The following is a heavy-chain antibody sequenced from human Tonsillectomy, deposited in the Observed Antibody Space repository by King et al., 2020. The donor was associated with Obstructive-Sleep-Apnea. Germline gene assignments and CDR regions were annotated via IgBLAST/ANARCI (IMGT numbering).Heavy chain of an antibody. V-gene: IGHV3-11*01. J-gene: IGHJ4*02. Sequence: VQLVESGGGLVKPGGSLRLSCAASGVTFSDYYMSWIRQAPGKGLEWVSYISSSGWTIYYADLVKGRFSISRENAKNSQYLQMKRLRAEDTAVYYCARRGYCSSTSCYRHFDYWGQGTLVTVSS. CDR1: GVTFSDYY. D-gene: IGHD2-2*01. CDR2: ISSSGWTI. CDR3: ARRGYCSSTSCYRHFDY.